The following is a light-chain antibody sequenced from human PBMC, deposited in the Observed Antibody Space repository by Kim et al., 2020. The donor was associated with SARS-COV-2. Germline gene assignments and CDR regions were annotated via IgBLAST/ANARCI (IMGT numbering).Light chain of an antibody. Sequence: QRVTVSCSGSSSNIGRNTVNWYQHRPGTAPKLLISSNNQQPSGVPDRFSGSKSGTSASLTITGLQSEDEADYYCASWDDSLNGPYVFGTGTKVTVL. J-gene: IGLJ1*01. CDR3: ASWDDSLNGPYV. V-gene: IGLV1-44*01. CDR2: SNN. CDR1: SSNIGRNT.